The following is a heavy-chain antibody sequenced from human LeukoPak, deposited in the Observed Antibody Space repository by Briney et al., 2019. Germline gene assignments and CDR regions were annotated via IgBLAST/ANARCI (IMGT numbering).Heavy chain of an antibody. Sequence: GGSLRLSCAASGFPFSAYSMNWVRRAPGKGLEWVSSISGSSAYVYYADSVKGRFTVSRDNAKNSLYLQMSSLRAEDTAVYYCAKAYYDSSGYSYYFDCWGQGTPVTVSS. CDR1: GFPFSAYS. CDR2: ISGSSAYV. V-gene: IGHV3-21*01. J-gene: IGHJ4*02. CDR3: AKAYYDSSGYSYYFDC. D-gene: IGHD3-22*01.